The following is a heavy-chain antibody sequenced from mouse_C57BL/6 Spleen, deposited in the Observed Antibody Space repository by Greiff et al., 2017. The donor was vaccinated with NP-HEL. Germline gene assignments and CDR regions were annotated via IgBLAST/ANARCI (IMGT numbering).Heavy chain of an antibody. J-gene: IGHJ4*01. CDR1: GYAFSSSW. Sequence: VKLVASGPELVKPGASVKISCKASGYAFSSSWMNWVKQRPGKGLEWIGRIYPGDGDTNYNGKFKGKATLTADKSSSTAYMQLSSLTSEDSAVYFCARESRGAMDYWGQGTSVTVSS. CDR2: IYPGDGDT. CDR3: ARESRGAMDY. V-gene: IGHV1-82*01.